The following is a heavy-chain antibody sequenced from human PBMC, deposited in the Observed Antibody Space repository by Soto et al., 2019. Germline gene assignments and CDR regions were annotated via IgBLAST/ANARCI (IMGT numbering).Heavy chain of an antibody. V-gene: IGHV3-23*01. J-gene: IGHJ3*02. D-gene: IGHD1-7*01. Sequence: GGSLRLSCAASGFTFSSYAMSWVRQAPGKGLEWVSAISGSGGSTYYADSVKGRFTISRDNSKNTLYLQMNSLRAEDTAVYYCANIAGNYPAPDDAFDIWGQGTMVTVSS. CDR1: GFTFSSYA. CDR3: ANIAGNYPAPDDAFDI. CDR2: ISGSGGST.